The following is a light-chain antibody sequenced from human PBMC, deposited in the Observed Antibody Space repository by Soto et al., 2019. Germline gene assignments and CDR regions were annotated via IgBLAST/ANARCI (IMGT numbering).Light chain of an antibody. CDR2: DAS. Sequence: EIVLTQSPATLSLSPGERATLSCRASQSVGSNLAWYQQKPGQAPRLLIYDASNRATGIPARFSGSGSGTDFTLTISSLEPEDFALYYCQQRSNWPPLTFGGGTKVEI. CDR3: QQRSNWPPLT. CDR1: QSVGSN. J-gene: IGKJ4*01. V-gene: IGKV3-11*01.